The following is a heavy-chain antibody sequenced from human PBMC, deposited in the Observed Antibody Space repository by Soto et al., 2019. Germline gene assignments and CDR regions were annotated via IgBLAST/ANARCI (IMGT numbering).Heavy chain of an antibody. CDR1: GVSFSSYP. D-gene: IGHD1-1*01. CDR3: ARGIAVITNEGYFFDY. Sequence: QVQLVESGGGVVQPGRSLRLSCAASGVSFSSYPMHWVRQAPGKGLEWVAFISSDGSDKDYADSVKGRITISRDNSKDTLYLHMNSLTVDDTAVYYCARGIAVITNEGYFFDYWGQGTLVTVSS. CDR2: ISSDGSDK. J-gene: IGHJ4*02. V-gene: IGHV3-30*04.